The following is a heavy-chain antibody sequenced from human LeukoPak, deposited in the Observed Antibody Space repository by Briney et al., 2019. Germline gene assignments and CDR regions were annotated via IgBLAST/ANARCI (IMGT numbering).Heavy chain of an antibody. V-gene: IGHV3-23*01. CDR2: ITITGDNT. D-gene: IGHD3-3*01. J-gene: IGHJ4*02. Sequence: GGSLRLSCAASGFTFSSYAMSWVRQTPGKGLEWVSTITITGDNTYYADSVKGRFTVSRDDFKSTLYLQMNSLRAEDTALYYCAKIYDVPEDYWGQGTLVTVSS. CDR3: AKIYDVPEDY. CDR1: GFTFSSYA.